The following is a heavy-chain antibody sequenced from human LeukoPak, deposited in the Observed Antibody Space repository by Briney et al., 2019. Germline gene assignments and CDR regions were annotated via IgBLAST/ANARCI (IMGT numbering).Heavy chain of an antibody. J-gene: IGHJ4*02. Sequence: PGGSLRLSCAASGFTFSSYSMNWVRQAPGKGLEWVSSISSSSSYIYYADSVKGRFTISRDNAKNSLYLQMNSLRAEDTAVYYCAREVSFRGVIISDYWGQGTLVTVSS. CDR1: GFTFSSYS. CDR2: ISSSSSYI. V-gene: IGHV3-21*01. D-gene: IGHD3-10*01. CDR3: AREVSFRGVIISDY.